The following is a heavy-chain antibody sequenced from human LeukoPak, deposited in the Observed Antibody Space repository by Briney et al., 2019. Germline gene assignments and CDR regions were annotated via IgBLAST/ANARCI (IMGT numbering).Heavy chain of an antibody. CDR2: ISGSGGST. V-gene: IGHV3-23*01. J-gene: IGHJ4*02. CDR1: GFSFSNSG. D-gene: IGHD6-19*01. CDR3: ARNTGWIDY. Sequence: PGKSLRLSCAASGFSFSNSGMNWVRRAPGKGLEWVSAISGSGGSTYYADSVKGRFTISRDNSKNTLYLQMNSLRAEDTAVYYCARNTGWIDYWAQGTLVTVSS.